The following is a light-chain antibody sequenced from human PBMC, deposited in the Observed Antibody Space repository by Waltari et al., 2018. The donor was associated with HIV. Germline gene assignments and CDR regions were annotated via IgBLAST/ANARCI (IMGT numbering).Light chain of an antibody. V-gene: IGLV1-40*01. Sequence: QSVLTQPPSVSGAPGQRVAISCTGGGSNMGAGYDVHWYQQLPGTAPKLLIDGNTNRPSGVPDRVSGSKSGTSASLAITGLQAEDEADYYCQSFDSSLNGILFGGGTKLTVL. CDR2: GNT. J-gene: IGLJ2*01. CDR1: GSNMGAGYD. CDR3: QSFDSSLNGIL.